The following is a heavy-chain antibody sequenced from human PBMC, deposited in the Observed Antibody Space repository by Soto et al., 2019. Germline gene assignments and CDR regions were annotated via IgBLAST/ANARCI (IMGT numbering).Heavy chain of an antibody. D-gene: IGHD3-16*01. J-gene: IGHJ4*02. V-gene: IGHV3-30-3*01. CDR2: ISSAGTNK. CDR3: VRSNSEAGWGQFDY. Sequence: QVQLVGSGGGVVQPGTSLRLSCAASGFTFSIYAMHWVRQAPEKGLEWVAVISSAGTNKNHAGSVRGRFSISRDNSNNMLHLQMDNMRVDDTAVYYCVRSNSEAGWGQFDYWGQGTLVTVSS. CDR1: GFTFSIYA.